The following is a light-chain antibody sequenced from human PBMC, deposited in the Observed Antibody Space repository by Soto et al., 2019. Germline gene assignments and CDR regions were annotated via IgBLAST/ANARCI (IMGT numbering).Light chain of an antibody. CDR1: SSNIGAGYD. Sequence: VLAQPPSVSGAPGQRVTISCTGSSSNIGAGYDVHWYQQLPGTAPKLLIYGNSNRPSGVPDRFSGSKSGTSASLAITGLQAEDEADYYCQSYDSSLSGSLFGTGTKVTVL. V-gene: IGLV1-40*01. CDR2: GNS. CDR3: QSYDSSLSGSL. J-gene: IGLJ1*01.